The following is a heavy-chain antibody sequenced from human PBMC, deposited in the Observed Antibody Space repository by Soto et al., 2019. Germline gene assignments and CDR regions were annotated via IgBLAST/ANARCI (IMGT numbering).Heavy chain of an antibody. CDR1: GYTFTSYY. CDR3: ARELRFGEDYYGMDV. Sequence: ASVKVSCKASGYTFTSYYMHWVRQAPGQGLEWMGIINPSGGSTSYAQKFQGRVTMTRDTSTSTVYMELSSLRSEDTAVYYCARELRFGEDYYGMDVWGQGTTVTVSS. V-gene: IGHV1-46*03. J-gene: IGHJ6*02. D-gene: IGHD3-10*01. CDR2: INPSGGST.